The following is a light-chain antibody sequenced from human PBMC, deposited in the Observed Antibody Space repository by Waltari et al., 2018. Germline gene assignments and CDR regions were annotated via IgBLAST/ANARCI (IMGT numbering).Light chain of an antibody. CDR3: QHHFRLPAT. CDR2: ASS. CDR1: QNIGHY. J-gene: IGKJ1*01. V-gene: IGKV3-20*01. Sequence: IVLTQSPGTLSLSPGGRATLSCRPSQNIGHYFAWYQQKPGQAPRLLIYASSTRAAGIPDRFSGSGSGADFSLTITSLEPYDFAVYYCQHHFRLPATFGQGTKV.